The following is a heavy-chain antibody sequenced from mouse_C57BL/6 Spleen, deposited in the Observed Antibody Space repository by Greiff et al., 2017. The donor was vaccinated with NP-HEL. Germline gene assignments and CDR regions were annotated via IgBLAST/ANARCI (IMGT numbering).Heavy chain of an antibody. CDR2: IYPRSGNT. CDR3: ARRAGYGNYVGGYYFDY. CDR1: GYTFTSYG. Sequence: QVQLQQSGAELARPGASVKLSCKASGYTFTSYGISWVKQRTGQGLEWIGEIYPRSGNTYYNEKFKGKATLTADKSSSTAYMELRSLTSEDSAVYFCARRAGYGNYVGGYYFDYWGQGTTLTVSS. J-gene: IGHJ2*01. D-gene: IGHD2-1*01. V-gene: IGHV1-81*01.